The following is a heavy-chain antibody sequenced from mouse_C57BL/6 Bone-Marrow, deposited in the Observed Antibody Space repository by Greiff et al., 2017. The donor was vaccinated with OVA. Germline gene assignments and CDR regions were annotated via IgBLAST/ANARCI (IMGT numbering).Heavy chain of an antibody. J-gene: IGHJ3*01. V-gene: IGHV1-4*01. Sequence: QVHVKQPGAELARPGASVKMSCKASGYTFTSYTMHWVKQRPGQGLEWIGYINPSSGYTKYNQKFKDKATLTADKSSSTAYMQLSSLTSEDSAVYYCARGGAYWGQGTLVTVSA. CDR1: GYTFTSYT. CDR3: ARGGAY. CDR2: INPSSGYT.